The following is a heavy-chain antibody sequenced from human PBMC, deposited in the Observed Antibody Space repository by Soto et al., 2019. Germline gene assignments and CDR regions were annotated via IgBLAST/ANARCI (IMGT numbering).Heavy chain of an antibody. CDR3: ARDRSNYDFWSGYDDY. CDR1: GYTFTGYY. V-gene: IGHV1-2*02. D-gene: IGHD3-3*01. Sequence: GASVKVSCKASGYTFTGYYMHWVRQAPGQGLEWMGWINPNSGNTKYSQKFQGRVTITRDTSASTAYMELSSLRSEDTAVYYCARDRSNYDFWSGYDDYWGQGTQVTVSS. J-gene: IGHJ4*02. CDR2: INPNSGNT.